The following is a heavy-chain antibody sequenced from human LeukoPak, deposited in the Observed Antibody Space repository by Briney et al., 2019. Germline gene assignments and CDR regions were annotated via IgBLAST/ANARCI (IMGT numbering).Heavy chain of an antibody. CDR1: GASLSSSGYF. CDR2: ISFGGTT. D-gene: IGHD6-19*01. J-gene: IGHJ4*02. V-gene: IGHV4-39*07. CDR3: ARGQWLVSD. Sequence: SETLSLTCTVSGASLSSSGYFWGWIRQPPGKGLEWIGSISFGGTTYYNPSLKSRVTISVDTSKNQFSLKLSSVTAADTAVYYCARGQWLVSDWGQGTLVTVSS.